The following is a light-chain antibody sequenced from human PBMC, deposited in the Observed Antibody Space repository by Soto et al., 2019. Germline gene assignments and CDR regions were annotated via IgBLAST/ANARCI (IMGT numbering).Light chain of an antibody. J-gene: IGLJ1*01. CDR3: CSYTSSSTYV. Sequence: QSVLTQPASVSGSPGQSITISCTGTSSDFGGYNFVSWYQLHPGKAPKLIIYEVSDRPSGVSSRFSGSKSGNTASLTISGLQAEDEAAYFCCSYTSSSTYVFGTGTKV. CDR2: EVS. V-gene: IGLV2-14*01. CDR1: SSDFGGYNF.